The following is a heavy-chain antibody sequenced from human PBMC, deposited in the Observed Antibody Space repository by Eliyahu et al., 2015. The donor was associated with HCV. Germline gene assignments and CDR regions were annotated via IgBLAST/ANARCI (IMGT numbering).Heavy chain of an antibody. J-gene: IGHJ6*02. Sequence: EVQVVESGGGLVQPGGSLRLSCAASGFXFSSYSMTWVRQAPGKGLEWSCFISPRSDTIYYADSVKGRFTISRDNAKNSLYLQMNSLRDEDTAVYYCAREKTGITRAMDVWGQGTTVTVSS. CDR1: GFXFSSYS. CDR3: AREKTGITRAMDV. D-gene: IGHD1-7*01. CDR2: ISPRSDTI. V-gene: IGHV3-48*02.